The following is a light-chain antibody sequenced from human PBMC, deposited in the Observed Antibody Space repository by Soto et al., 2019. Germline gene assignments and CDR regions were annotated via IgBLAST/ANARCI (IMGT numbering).Light chain of an antibody. CDR2: GAS. V-gene: IGKV3-20*01. CDR3: QQYGSLSWT. Sequence: IVLTQSPGTLSLSPWERATLSCRASQSVSSSFLAWYQQKPGQAPRLLIYGASNRATGIPDRFSGSGSGTDFTLTISRLEPEDFAVYHCQQYGSLSWTFGQGTKVDIK. CDR1: QSVSSSF. J-gene: IGKJ1*01.